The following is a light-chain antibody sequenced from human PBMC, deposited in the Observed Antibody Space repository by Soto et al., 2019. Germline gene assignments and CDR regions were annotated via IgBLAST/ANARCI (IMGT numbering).Light chain of an antibody. Sequence: QSALTQPRSVSGSPGQSVTISCTGTSSDVGGYNYVSWYQQHPGKAPKLMIYDVSKRPSGLPDRFSGSKSGNTASLTISGLQAEDEADYYSCSYAGSYTLVVFGGGTKLTVL. CDR3: CSYAGSYTLVV. CDR2: DVS. CDR1: SSDVGGYNY. J-gene: IGLJ2*01. V-gene: IGLV2-11*01.